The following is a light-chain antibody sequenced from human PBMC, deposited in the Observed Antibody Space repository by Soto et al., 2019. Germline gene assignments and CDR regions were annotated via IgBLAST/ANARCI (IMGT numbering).Light chain of an antibody. Sequence: SVLTQSPGTLSLSPGEGATLSCRTSQSISSTYLAWYQQRPGQAPRLLIYAASSRATGIPDRFSGSGSETDVTLTISRLEPEDFAVYYCQQYFGSLYTFGQGTKLDIK. CDR3: QQYFGSLYT. J-gene: IGKJ2*01. CDR1: QSISSTY. CDR2: AAS. V-gene: IGKV3-20*01.